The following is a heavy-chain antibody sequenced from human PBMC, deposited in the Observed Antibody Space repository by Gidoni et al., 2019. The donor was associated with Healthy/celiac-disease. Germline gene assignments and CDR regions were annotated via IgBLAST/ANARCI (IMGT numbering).Heavy chain of an antibody. CDR2: IYHSGST. Sequence: QVQLQESGPGLVKPSETLSLTCAVSGYSISSGYYWGWIRQPPGKGLEWIGSIYHSGSTYYNPSLKSRVTISVDTSKNQFSQKLSSVTAADTAVYYCARQLDTAMVRVFDYWGQGTLVTVSS. V-gene: IGHV4-38-2*01. J-gene: IGHJ4*02. CDR3: ARQLDTAMVRVFDY. CDR1: GYSISSGYY. D-gene: IGHD5-18*01.